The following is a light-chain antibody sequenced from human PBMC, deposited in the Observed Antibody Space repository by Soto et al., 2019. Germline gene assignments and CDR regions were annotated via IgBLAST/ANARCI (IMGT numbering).Light chain of an antibody. CDR3: QQLSAYPLT. V-gene: IGKV1-9*01. Sequence: DIQLTQSPSFLSASVGDRVSITCRASQDIGRSFAWYQQNPGKAPKVLIYDAVILQSGVPSRFSGSGSGTEFTLTISSLQPADFATYYCQQLSAYPLTFGGGTKVEIK. CDR1: QDIGRS. CDR2: DAV. J-gene: IGKJ4*01.